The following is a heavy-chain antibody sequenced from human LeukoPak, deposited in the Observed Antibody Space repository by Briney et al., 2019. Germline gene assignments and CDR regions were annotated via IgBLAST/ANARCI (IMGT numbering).Heavy chain of an antibody. J-gene: IGHJ6*03. CDR2: IHYDGSYK. Sequence: GGSLRLSCAASGFTFSSYGMHWVRQAPGEGLEWVSFIHYDGSYKYYADSVKGRFTISRDNSENTLYLQMNSLRGEDTAVYYCARDGYSGSYYRLYYFFMDVWGKGTTVTVSS. CDR3: ARDGYSGSYYRLYYFFMDV. D-gene: IGHD1-26*01. CDR1: GFTFSSYG. V-gene: IGHV3-30*02.